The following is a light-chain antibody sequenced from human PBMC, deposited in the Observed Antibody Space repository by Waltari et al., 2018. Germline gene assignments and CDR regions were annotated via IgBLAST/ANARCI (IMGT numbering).Light chain of an antibody. CDR3: QVWDSASDHYV. Sequence: SYVLTQPPSVSVAPGETASITCGENNIGGRSVHWYQQKPSQAPVLIVYDASGRPSGTPERFSGSNSGNTATLTISRVEAGDEADYYCQVWDSASDHYVFGTGTKVTAL. V-gene: IGLV3-21*02. CDR2: DAS. J-gene: IGLJ1*01. CDR1: NIGGRS.